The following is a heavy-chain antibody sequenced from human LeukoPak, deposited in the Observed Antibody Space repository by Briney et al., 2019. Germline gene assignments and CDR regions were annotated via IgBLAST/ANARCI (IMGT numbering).Heavy chain of an antibody. Sequence: SETLSLTCTVSGYSISSGYYWGWIRQPPGKGLEWIGSIYHSGSTYYNPSLKIRVTISVDTSKNQFSLKLSSVTAADTAVYYCARDGDRRYCSSTSCYSLDYWGQGTLVTVSS. J-gene: IGHJ4*02. CDR3: ARDGDRRYCSSTSCYSLDY. D-gene: IGHD2-2*01. CDR1: GYSISSGYY. CDR2: IYHSGST. V-gene: IGHV4-38-2*02.